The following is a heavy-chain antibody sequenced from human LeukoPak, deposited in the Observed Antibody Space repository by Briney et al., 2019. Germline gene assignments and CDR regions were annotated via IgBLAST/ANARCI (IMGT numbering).Heavy chain of an antibody. Sequence: GGSLRLSCAASGFTFSSYGMNWVRQAPGKGLEWVSATSGSGSSTNYADSVKGRFTISRDNSKNTLYLQMNSLRAEDTAVYYCAKTTGGNAYDYSDYWGQGTLVTVSS. J-gene: IGHJ4*02. CDR1: GFTFSSYG. CDR3: AKTTGGNAYDYSDY. V-gene: IGHV3-23*01. D-gene: IGHD4-23*01. CDR2: TSGSGSST.